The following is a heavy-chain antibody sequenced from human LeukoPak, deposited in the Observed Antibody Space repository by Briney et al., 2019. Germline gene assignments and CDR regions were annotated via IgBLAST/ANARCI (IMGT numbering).Heavy chain of an antibody. J-gene: IGHJ4*02. Sequence: SETLSLTCAVYGGSFSGYYWTWIRQPPGKGLEWIGEINHSGSANYNPSLKSRVTISLDTSKNQFSLSLSSVTAADTAVYYCARGQGTVTTHWGQGTLVTVSS. CDR3: ARGQGTVTTH. CDR2: INHSGSA. D-gene: IGHD4-17*01. CDR1: GGSFSGYY. V-gene: IGHV4-34*01.